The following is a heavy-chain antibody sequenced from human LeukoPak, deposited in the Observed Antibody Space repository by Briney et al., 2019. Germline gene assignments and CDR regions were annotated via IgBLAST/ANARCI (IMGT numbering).Heavy chain of an antibody. Sequence: GEALQISCKGAGCSFNTYWIGWGRRMPGKGREWMGIIYPGDSDTRYSPSFQGDVTISAKKSISTAYLQWSSLKASDTAMYFCARHGDSYDSPYDYWGQGTLVTVSS. J-gene: IGHJ4*02. CDR3: ARHGDSYDSPYDY. V-gene: IGHV5-51*01. CDR2: IYPGDSDT. CDR1: GCSFNTYW. D-gene: IGHD5-12*01.